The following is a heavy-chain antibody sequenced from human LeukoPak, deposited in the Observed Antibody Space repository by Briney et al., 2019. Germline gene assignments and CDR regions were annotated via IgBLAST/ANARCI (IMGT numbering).Heavy chain of an antibody. D-gene: IGHD3-22*01. Sequence: PGGSLRLSCAASGFTFTNYAMSWVRQAPGKGLEWVSAISGSGGSTYYADSVKGRFTISRDNSKNTLYLQMNSLRAEDTAVYYCAKDRPQTYYYDSSGYGYFDYWGQGTLVTVSS. CDR1: GFTFTNYA. CDR3: AKDRPQTYYYDSSGYGYFDY. J-gene: IGHJ4*02. CDR2: ISGSGGST. V-gene: IGHV3-23*01.